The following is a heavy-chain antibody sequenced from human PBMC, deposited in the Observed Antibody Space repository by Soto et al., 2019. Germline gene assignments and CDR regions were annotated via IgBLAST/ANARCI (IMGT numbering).Heavy chain of an antibody. Sequence: GASVKVSCKASGYTFPSYGISWVRQAPGQGLEWMGWISAYNGNTNYAQKLQGRVTMTTDTSTSTAYMELRSLRSDDTAVYYCARGHNLYGDPYYLDYWGQGTLVTVSS. CDR3: ARGHNLYGDPYYLDY. CDR2: ISAYNGNT. CDR1: GYTFPSYG. V-gene: IGHV1-18*04. J-gene: IGHJ4*02. D-gene: IGHD4-17*01.